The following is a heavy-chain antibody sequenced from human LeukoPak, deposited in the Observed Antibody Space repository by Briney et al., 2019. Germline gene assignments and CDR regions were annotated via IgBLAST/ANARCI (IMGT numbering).Heavy chain of an antibody. CDR3: ACGGSWYAASFLDY. Sequence: ASVXVSCKASGGTFSSYAISWVRQAPGQGLEWMGGIIPIFGTANYAQKFQGRVTITADESTSTAYMELSSLRSEDTAVYYCACGGSWYAASFLDYWGQGTLVTVSS. J-gene: IGHJ4*02. V-gene: IGHV1-69*01. D-gene: IGHD6-13*01. CDR1: GGTFSSYA. CDR2: IIPIFGTA.